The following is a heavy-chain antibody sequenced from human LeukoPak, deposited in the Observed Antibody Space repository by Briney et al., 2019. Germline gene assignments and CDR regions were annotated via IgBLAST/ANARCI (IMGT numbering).Heavy chain of an antibody. V-gene: IGHV1-18*01. D-gene: IGHD3-22*01. J-gene: IGHJ4*02. CDR2: ISAYNGNT. CDR1: GYTFTSYG. Sequence: ASVKVSCKASGYTFTSYGISWVRQAPGQGLEWMGWISAYNGNTNYAQKLQGRVTMTTDTSTSTAYMELRSLRSDDTAVYYCAAGYYYDSSGYYFDYWGQGTLVTVSS. CDR3: AAGYYYDSSGYYFDY.